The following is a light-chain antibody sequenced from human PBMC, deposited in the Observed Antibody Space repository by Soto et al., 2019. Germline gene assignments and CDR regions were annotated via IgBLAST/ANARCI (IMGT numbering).Light chain of an antibody. Sequence: QSALTQPASVSGSPGQSITISCTGTSSDVGGYNYVSWYQQHPGKAPKLMIYDVSNRPSGVSNRFSGSKSGNTASLTISGLQAEYEADYYGSSYTSSSLVVFGGGTQLTVL. CDR3: SSYTSSSLVV. J-gene: IGLJ2*01. CDR1: SSDVGGYNY. V-gene: IGLV2-14*01. CDR2: DVS.